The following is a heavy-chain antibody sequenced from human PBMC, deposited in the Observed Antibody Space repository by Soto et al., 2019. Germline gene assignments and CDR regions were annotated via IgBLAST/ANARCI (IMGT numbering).Heavy chain of an antibody. V-gene: IGHV5-51*01. Sequence: RGESLKISCQGSGYTFTSYWIGWVRQMPGKGLEWMGIIYPGDSDTRYSPSFQGQVTISADKSISTAYLQWSSLKASDTAMHYCARLIAARDYYGMDVWGQGTTVTVSS. J-gene: IGHJ6*02. CDR1: GYTFTSYW. D-gene: IGHD6-13*01. CDR3: ARLIAARDYYGMDV. CDR2: IYPGDSDT.